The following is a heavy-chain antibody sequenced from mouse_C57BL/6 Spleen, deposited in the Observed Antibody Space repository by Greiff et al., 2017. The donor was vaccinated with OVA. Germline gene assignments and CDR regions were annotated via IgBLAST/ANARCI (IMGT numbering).Heavy chain of an antibody. Sequence: EVKLEESGPGLVKPSQSLSLTCSVTGYSITSGYYWNWIRQFPGNKLEWMGYISYDGSNNYNPSLKNRISITRDPSKNQFFLKLNSVTTEDTATYYCARDRGDYWGQGTSVTVSS. CDR1: GYSITSGYY. J-gene: IGHJ4*01. CDR3: ARDRGDY. V-gene: IGHV3-6*01. CDR2: ISYDGSN.